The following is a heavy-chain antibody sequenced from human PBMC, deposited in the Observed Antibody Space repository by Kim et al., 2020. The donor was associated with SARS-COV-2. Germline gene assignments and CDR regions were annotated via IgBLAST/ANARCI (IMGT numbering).Heavy chain of an antibody. D-gene: IGHD3-10*01. CDR2: IISKTDGGTT. V-gene: IGHV3-15*01. J-gene: IGHJ3*02. CDR3: TTDYYGSGSYSWAFA. CDR1: GFTFSNAW. Sequence: GGSLRLSCAASGFTFSNAWMSWVRQAPGKGLEWVGRIISKTDGGTTDYAAPVKGRFTISRDDSKNTLYLQMNSLKTEDTAVYYCTTDYYGSGSYSWAFA.